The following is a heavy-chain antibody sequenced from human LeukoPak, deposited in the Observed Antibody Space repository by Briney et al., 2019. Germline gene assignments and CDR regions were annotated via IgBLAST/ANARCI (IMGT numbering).Heavy chain of an antibody. CDR2: IKSKTDGGTT. CDR3: TTYYGDYGPNWFDP. V-gene: IGHV3-15*01. D-gene: IGHD4-17*01. Sequence: GGSLRLSCAASGFTFSNAWMSWVRQAPGKGLEWVGRIKSKTDGGTTDYAAPVKGRFTISRDDSKNTLYLQMNSLKTEDTAVYYCTTYYGDYGPNWFDPWGQGTLVTVSS. CDR1: GFTFSNAW. J-gene: IGHJ5*02.